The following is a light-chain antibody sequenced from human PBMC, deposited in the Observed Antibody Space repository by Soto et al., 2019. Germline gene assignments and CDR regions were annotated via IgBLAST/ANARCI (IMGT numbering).Light chain of an antibody. CDR3: QQRTNWQST. V-gene: IGKV3D-11*02. CDR2: DAS. J-gene: IGKJ4*01. CDR1: QSLRRS. Sequence: IVLTTYPATLSLSRWERATLSWRASQSLRRSLAWYQQKPGQAPSLLIYDASNRATGIPARFSGSGSGTDFTLTISSLEPEDFAVYYCQQRTNWQSTFGGGTKVDI.